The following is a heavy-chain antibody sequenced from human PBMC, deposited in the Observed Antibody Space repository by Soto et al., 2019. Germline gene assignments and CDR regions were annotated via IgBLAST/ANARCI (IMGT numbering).Heavy chain of an antibody. CDR2: IYYSGST. Sequence: SETLSLTCTVSGGSTSSYYWSWIRQPPGKGLEWIGYIYYSGSTNYNPSLKSRVTISVDTSKNQFSLKLSSVTAADTAVYYCARAGSIAAAGFLPFDYWGQGTLVTVSS. J-gene: IGHJ4*02. D-gene: IGHD6-13*01. V-gene: IGHV4-59*01. CDR3: ARAGSIAAAGFLPFDY. CDR1: GGSTSSYY.